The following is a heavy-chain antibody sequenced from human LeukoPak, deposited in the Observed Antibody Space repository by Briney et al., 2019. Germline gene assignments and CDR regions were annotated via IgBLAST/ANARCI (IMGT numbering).Heavy chain of an antibody. CDR2: YSRST. Sequence: YSRSTYYNPSLKSRVTISVDTSKNQFSLKLSSVTAADTAVYYCAGLVYYDSSGYYYWGQGTLVTVSS. CDR3: AGLVYYDSSGYYY. V-gene: IGHV4-39*07. J-gene: IGHJ4*02. D-gene: IGHD3-22*01.